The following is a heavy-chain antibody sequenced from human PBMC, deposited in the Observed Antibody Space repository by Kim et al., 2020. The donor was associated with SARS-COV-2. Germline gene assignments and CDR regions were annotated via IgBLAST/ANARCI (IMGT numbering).Heavy chain of an antibody. CDR2: DGGAT. J-gene: IGHJ4*02. CDR3: TTTLGGR. V-gene: IGHV3-15*01. Sequence: DGGATDYAAPVKGEFTISRDDSKSTLYLQMNSLKTEDTAVYYCTTTLGGRWGQGTLVTVSS. D-gene: IGHD6-25*01.